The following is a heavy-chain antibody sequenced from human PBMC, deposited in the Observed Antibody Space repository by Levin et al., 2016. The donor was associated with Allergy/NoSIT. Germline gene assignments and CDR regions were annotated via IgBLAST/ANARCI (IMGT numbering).Heavy chain of an antibody. J-gene: IGHJ4*02. Sequence: GESLKISCAASGFTFTSYSMNWVRQAPGKGLEWVSYISSSSSTIYYADSVKGRFTISRDNAKNSLYLHMNSLRDEDTAVYYCAREEHFYGSGWGYCDCWGQGTLVTVSS. CDR3: AREEHFYGSGWGYCDC. D-gene: IGHD3-10*01. CDR1: GFTFTSYS. V-gene: IGHV3-48*02. CDR2: ISSSSSTI.